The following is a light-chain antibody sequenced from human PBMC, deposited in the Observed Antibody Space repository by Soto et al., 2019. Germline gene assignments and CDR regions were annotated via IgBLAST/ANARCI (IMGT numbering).Light chain of an antibody. CDR2: GNS. CDR3: QSYDSSLSGWV. J-gene: IGLJ3*02. V-gene: IGLV1-40*01. CDR1: SSNIGAGYD. Sequence: QSVLTQPPSVSGAPGQRVTISCTGRSSNIGAGYDVHWYQQLPGTAPKLLIYGNSNRPSGVPDRFSGSKSDTSASLAITGLLAEDEADYYCQSYDSSLSGWVFGGGTKLTVL.